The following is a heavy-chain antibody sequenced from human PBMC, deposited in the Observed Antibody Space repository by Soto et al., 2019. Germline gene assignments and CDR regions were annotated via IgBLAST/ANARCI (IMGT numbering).Heavy chain of an antibody. V-gene: IGHV5-51*01. J-gene: IGHJ3*02. Sequence: EVQLVQSGAEVKKPGESLKISCKGSGFTFAIYWIGWVRQMPGKGLEWIGIVYPGDSDIRYSPSFQGQVTISADKSISTAYLQWSSPKASDTAIYYCARHLGGISKWGGFDIWGQGTMVNVSS. D-gene: IGHD7-27*01. CDR2: VYPGDSDI. CDR3: ARHLGGISKWGGFDI. CDR1: GFTFAIYW.